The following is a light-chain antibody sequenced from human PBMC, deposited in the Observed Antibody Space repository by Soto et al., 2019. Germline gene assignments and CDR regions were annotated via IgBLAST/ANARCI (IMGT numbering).Light chain of an antibody. Sequence: QSVLTQPPSASGTPGQRVTSSCSGSSSNIGSNTVNWYQQLPGTAPKLLNYSNNQRPSGVTDRFSGYKSGTSASLAISGLQSEDEDDYYCAAWDDSLNGHVVFGGGTKLTV. J-gene: IGLJ2*01. CDR1: SSNIGSNT. V-gene: IGLV1-44*01. CDR3: AAWDDSLNGHVV. CDR2: SNN.